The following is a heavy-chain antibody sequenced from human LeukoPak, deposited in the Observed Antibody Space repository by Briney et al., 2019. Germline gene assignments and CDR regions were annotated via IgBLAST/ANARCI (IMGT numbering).Heavy chain of an antibody. CDR3: ERDSSGWYELYYFDY. Sequence: GGSLRLSCAASGFTFSSYEMNWVRQAPGKGLEWVSYISSSGSTIYYADSVKGRFTISRDNAKNSLYLQMNSLRAEETAVYYCERDSSGWYELYYFDYWGQGTLVTVSS. D-gene: IGHD6-19*01. CDR1: GFTFSSYE. CDR2: ISSSGSTI. V-gene: IGHV3-48*03. J-gene: IGHJ4*02.